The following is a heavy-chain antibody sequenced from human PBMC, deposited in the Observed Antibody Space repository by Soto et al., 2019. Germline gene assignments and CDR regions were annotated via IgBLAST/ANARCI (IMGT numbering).Heavy chain of an antibody. CDR1: GFTFSSYG. V-gene: IGHV3-33*01. CDR3: ARGESEENYYDSSGYYSHLLDY. Sequence: SLRLSCAASGFTFSSYGMHWVRQAPGKGLEWVAVIWYDGSNKYYADSVKGRFTISRDNSKNTLYLQMNSLRAEDTAVYYCARGESEENYYDSSGYYSHLLDYWGQGTLVTVSS. CDR2: IWYDGSNK. D-gene: IGHD3-22*01. J-gene: IGHJ4*02.